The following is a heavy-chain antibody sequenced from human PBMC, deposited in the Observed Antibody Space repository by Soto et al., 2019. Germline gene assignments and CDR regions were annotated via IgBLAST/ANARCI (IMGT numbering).Heavy chain of an antibody. D-gene: IGHD2-8*01. V-gene: IGHV3-7*03. CDR3: AREAPSVCTNAVCPKFYYFDS. CDR1: GFTFTKHW. J-gene: IGHJ4*02. CDR2: IKQDGGEN. Sequence: GGSLRLSCAVSGFTFTKHWMSWVRQAPGKGLEWVANIKQDGGENYYVDSVKGRFTISRDNAENSVFLQMNGLRAEDTAVYYCAREAPSVCTNAVCPKFYYFDSWAQGIQVTVSS.